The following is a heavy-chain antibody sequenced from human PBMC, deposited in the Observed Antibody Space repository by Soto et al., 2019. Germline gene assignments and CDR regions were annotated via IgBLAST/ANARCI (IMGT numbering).Heavy chain of an antibody. Sequence: PSQTLSLTCTVSGGSIYRSGYYWGWIRQPPGRGLEWIGNIDYNGVTYSNPSLKSRVTISRDTSKHQFSLKWTSVTAADTALYYCGKVLVGATGHTDSDSWGPGTLGTVSS. D-gene: IGHD2-15*01. CDR1: GGSIYRSGYY. V-gene: IGHV4-39*01. CDR3: GKVLVGATGHTDSDS. CDR2: IDYNGVT. J-gene: IGHJ4*02.